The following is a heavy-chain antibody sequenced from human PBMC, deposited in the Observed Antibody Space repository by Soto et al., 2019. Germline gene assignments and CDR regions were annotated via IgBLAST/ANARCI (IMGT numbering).Heavy chain of an antibody. Sequence: AASVKVSCKASGYTFTGYYMHWVRQAPGQGLEWMGWINPNSGGTSYAQKFQGRVTLSRDTSINTAYLELSRLRFDDAAVYFCARERYQVISDGMDVWGQGTTVTVSS. V-gene: IGHV1-2*02. CDR3: ARERYQVISDGMDV. CDR2: INPNSGGT. D-gene: IGHD2-2*01. CDR1: GYTFTGYY. J-gene: IGHJ6*02.